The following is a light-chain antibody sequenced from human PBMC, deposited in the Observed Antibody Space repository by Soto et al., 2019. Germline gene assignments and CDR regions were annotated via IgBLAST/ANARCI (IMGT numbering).Light chain of an antibody. CDR1: QDISNY. Sequence: DIQMTQSPSSLSASVGDRVTITCQARQDISNYLNWYQQKPGKAPKLLIYDASNLETGVPSRFSGSGSGTDFTFTISSLQPEDIATYYCQQYDNRPTFGQGTKVEIK. CDR2: DAS. V-gene: IGKV1-33*01. J-gene: IGKJ1*01. CDR3: QQYDNRPT.